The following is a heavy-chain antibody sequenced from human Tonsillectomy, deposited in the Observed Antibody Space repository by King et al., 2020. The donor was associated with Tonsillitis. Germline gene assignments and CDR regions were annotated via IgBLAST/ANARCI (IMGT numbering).Heavy chain of an antibody. CDR1: GFTVTTNY. D-gene: IGHD3-22*01. CDR3: ARERWCYDSSGGDFDY. J-gene: IGHJ4*02. CDR2: IFSDGNI. V-gene: IGHV3-53*01. Sequence: VQLVESGGDLIQPGGSLRLSCAASGFTVTTNYMSWVRQAPGKGLEWVSVIFSDGNIYFADSVKGRFTIFRDNSKNTLYLQMNSLRDEDTAVYYCARERWCYDSSGGDFDYWGQGTLVTVSS.